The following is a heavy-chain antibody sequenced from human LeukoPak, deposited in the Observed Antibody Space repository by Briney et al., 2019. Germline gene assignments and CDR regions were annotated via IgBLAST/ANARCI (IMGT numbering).Heavy chain of an antibody. CDR2: IEQDGSEK. Sequence: GGSLRLSCAASGFTFSSYWMSWVRQAPGKGLEWVANIEQDGSEKYYVDSVKGRFTISRDNAKNSLYLQMNSLRAEDTAVYYCARPLAGGYCSGGSCYKEDAFDIWGQGTMVTVSS. D-gene: IGHD2-15*01. J-gene: IGHJ3*02. V-gene: IGHV3-7*01. CDR1: GFTFSSYW. CDR3: ARPLAGGYCSGGSCYKEDAFDI.